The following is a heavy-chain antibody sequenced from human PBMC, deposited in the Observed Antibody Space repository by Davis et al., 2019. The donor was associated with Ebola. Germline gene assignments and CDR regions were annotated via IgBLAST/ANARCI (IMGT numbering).Heavy chain of an antibody. J-gene: IGHJ4*02. V-gene: IGHV1-2*06. D-gene: IGHD6-13*01. CDR1: AYTFTGRS. CDR2: LNPYSGDS. CDR3: TRDVGAAAGSDY. Sequence: ASVQVSCKASAYTFTGRSIYWVRQAPGQGLEWMGRLNPYSGDSDYAQNFQDRVIMTRDTAISTAYMELSSLRAEDTAVYYCTRDVGAAAGSDYWGQGTLVTVSS.